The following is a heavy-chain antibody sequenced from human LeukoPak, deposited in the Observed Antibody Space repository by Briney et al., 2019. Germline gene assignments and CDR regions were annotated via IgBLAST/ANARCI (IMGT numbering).Heavy chain of an antibody. J-gene: IGHJ3*02. CDR2: ISGGGTTI. Sequence: GGSLRLSCAASGFTFSDYYMSWIRQAPGKGLEWVSYISGGGTTIYYADSVKGRFTISRDNAKNSLYLQVNSLRAEDTAVYYCARDRTSSSWRPDSFDIWGQGTMVTVSP. V-gene: IGHV3-11*01. D-gene: IGHD6-13*01. CDR1: GFTFSDYY. CDR3: ARDRTSSSWRPDSFDI.